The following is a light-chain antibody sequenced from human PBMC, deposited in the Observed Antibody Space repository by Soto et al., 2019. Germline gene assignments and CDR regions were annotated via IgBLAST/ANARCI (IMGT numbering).Light chain of an antibody. CDR1: QSVSSN. V-gene: IGKV3-15*01. Sequence: EIVMTQSPATLSVSPGERDTVSCRASQSVSSNLAWYQQKPGQAPRLLIYGASTRATGIPARFSGSGSGTEFTLTISSLPSEDFAVYYCQQYNNWPPLTFGGGTKVEIK. J-gene: IGKJ4*01. CDR2: GAS. CDR3: QQYNNWPPLT.